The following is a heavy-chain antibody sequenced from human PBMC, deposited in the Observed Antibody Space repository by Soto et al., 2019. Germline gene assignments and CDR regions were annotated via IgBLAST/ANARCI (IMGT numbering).Heavy chain of an antibody. CDR3: APLGVGAQDNY. CDR1: GFTFSTYG. V-gene: IGHV3-30*03. D-gene: IGHD1-26*01. CDR2: ISYDGSKK. Sequence: ESGGGVVQPGRSLRLSCAASGFTFSTYGMHWVRQAPGKGLEGVAAISYDGSKKYYADSVKGRFTISRDNSENTLYLQMNSLRAEDTAMYYCAPLGVGAQDNYWGQGTLVTVSS. J-gene: IGHJ4*02.